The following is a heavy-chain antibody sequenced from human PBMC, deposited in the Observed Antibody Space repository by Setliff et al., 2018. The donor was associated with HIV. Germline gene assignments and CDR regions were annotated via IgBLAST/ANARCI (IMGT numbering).Heavy chain of an antibody. CDR3: AKDGSSGYYYYYMDV. V-gene: IGHV3-33*06. CDR1: GFTFSSYA. J-gene: IGHJ6*03. Sequence: GGSLRLSCAASGFTFSSYAMHWVRQSPAKGLEWVAVIWYDGSHKYYAESVRGRFTIYKDNSKNTLFLQMNSLTAEDTAVYYCAKDGSSGYYYYYMDVWGKGTTVTVSS. D-gene: IGHD2-8*02. CDR2: IWYDGSHK.